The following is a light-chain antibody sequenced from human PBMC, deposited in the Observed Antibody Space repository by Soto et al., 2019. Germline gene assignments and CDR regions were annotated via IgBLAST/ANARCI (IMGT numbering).Light chain of an antibody. Sequence: EIVMTQSPATLSVSPGERATLSCRASPGVRSNLAWYQQKPGQAPRLLIYGASTRATGIPARFSGSGSGTEFTLTISRLQSEDFAVYYCQQYNNWPPYTFGQGTKLEIK. CDR1: PGVRSN. V-gene: IGKV3-15*01. CDR2: GAS. J-gene: IGKJ2*01. CDR3: QQYNNWPPYT.